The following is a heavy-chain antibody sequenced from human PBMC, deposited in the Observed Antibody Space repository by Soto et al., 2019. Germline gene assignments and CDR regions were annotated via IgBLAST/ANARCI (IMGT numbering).Heavy chain of an antibody. D-gene: IGHD4-17*01. Sequence: PSETLSLTCTVSGGSMSSSGYYWGWIRQPPGKGLEWIGSIYYSGSTYYNPSLKGRVTMSVDTSKNQFSLKLSSVAVADTAVFYCARWDGDYGAFGFDIWGQGTMVTVSS. J-gene: IGHJ3*02. CDR2: IYYSGST. V-gene: IGHV4-39*01. CDR3: ARWDGDYGAFGFDI. CDR1: GGSMSSSGYY.